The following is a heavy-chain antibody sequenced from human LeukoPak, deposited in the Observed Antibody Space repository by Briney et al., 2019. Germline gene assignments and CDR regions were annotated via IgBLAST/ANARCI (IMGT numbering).Heavy chain of an antibody. CDR3: ARRRGVATIGEDYFDY. V-gene: IGHV5-51*01. CDR1: GYSFTSYW. CDR2: IYPGDSDT. D-gene: IGHD5-12*01. Sequence: KPGESLKISCKGSGYSFTSYWIGWVRQMPGKGLEWMGIIYPGDSDTRYSPSFQGQVTISADKSISTAYLQWSSLKASDTAMYYCARRRGVATIGEDYFDYWGQGTLVTVSS. J-gene: IGHJ4*02.